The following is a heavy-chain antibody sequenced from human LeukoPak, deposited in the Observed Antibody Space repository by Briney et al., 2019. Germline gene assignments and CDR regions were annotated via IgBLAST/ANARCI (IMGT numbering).Heavy chain of an antibody. CDR3: ATGGWSTLDY. J-gene: IGHJ4*02. V-gene: IGHV3-21*01. D-gene: IGHD6-19*01. CDR2: ISSSSSYI. CDR1: GFTFSSYS. Sequence: GGSLRLSCAASGFTFSSYSMNWVRQAPGKGLEWVSSISSSSSYIYYADSVKGRFTISRDNAKNSLYLQMNSLRAEDTAVYYCATGGWSTLDYWGQGSLVTVST.